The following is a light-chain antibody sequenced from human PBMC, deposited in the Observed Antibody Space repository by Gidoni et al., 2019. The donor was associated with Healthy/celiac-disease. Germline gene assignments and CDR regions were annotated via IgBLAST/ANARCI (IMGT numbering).Light chain of an antibody. CDR1: QSISSY. CDR2: AAS. V-gene: IGKV1-39*01. J-gene: IGKJ1*01. CDR3: QQSYSTPQT. Sequence: DIQMTQYPSSLSASVGDRVTITCRESQSISSYLNWYQQKPGKAPKLLIYAASSLQSGVPSRFSGSGSGTDFTLTISSLQPEEFATYYCQQSYSTPQTFGQGTKVESK.